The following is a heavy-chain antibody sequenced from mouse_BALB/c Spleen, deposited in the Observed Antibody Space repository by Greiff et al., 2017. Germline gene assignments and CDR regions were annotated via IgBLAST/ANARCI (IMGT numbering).Heavy chain of an antibody. CDR3: ASALGSWFAY. V-gene: IGHV14-3*02. J-gene: IGHJ3*01. Sequence: EVQLQQSGAELVKPGASVKLSCTASGFNFKDTYMHWVKQRPEKGLEWIGRIDAANGNTKYDPKFQGKATITADTSSNTAYLQLSSLTSEDTAVYYYASALGSWFAYWGQGTLVTVSA. D-gene: IGHD4-1*01. CDR1: GFNFKDTY. CDR2: IDAANGNT.